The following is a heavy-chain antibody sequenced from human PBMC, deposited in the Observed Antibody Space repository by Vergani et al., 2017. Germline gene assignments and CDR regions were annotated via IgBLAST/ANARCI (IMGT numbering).Heavy chain of an antibody. J-gene: IGHJ4*02. CDR1: GFTFSSYG. CDR2: ISYDGSNK. V-gene: IGHV3-30*03. Sequence: VQLLESGGGLVQPGGSLRLSCAASGFTFSSYGMHWVRQAPGKGLEWVAVISYDGSNKYYADSVKGRFTISRDNSKNTLYLQMNSLRADDTAVFYCARGPQGSGYYYFDYWGQGTLVTVSS. D-gene: IGHD3-3*01. CDR3: ARGPQGSGYYYFDY.